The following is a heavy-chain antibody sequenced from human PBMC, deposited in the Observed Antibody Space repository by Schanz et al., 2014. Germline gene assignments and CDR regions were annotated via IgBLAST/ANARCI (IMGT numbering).Heavy chain of an antibody. V-gene: IGHV1-69*02. CDR2: IVPIAGIT. CDR3: ARHGVDAAAGGNY. J-gene: IGHJ4*02. Sequence: QVQLEQSGAEVKKPGSSVKVSCKASGGTFSSFGINWVRQAPGQGLEWMGRIVPIAGITNYAQRFQGRVTITADKSSDTAYMELTSLRSEDTAVYYCARHGVDAAAGGNYWGQGSLVTVSS. CDR1: GGTFSSFG. D-gene: IGHD6-13*01.